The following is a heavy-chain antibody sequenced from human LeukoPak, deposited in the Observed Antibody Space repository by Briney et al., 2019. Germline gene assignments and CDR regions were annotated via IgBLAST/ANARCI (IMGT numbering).Heavy chain of an antibody. D-gene: IGHD2-8*02. J-gene: IGHJ4*02. V-gene: IGHV4-30-2*01. CDR2: IYYSGST. CDR3: ARVRWGNGDYFDY. Sequence: SETLSLTCDVSGGSISSYSWSWIRQPPGKGLEWIGYIYYSGSTYYNPSLKSRVTISVDRSKNQFSLKLSSVTAADTAVYYCARVRWGNGDYFDYWGQGTLVTVSS. CDR1: GGSISSYS.